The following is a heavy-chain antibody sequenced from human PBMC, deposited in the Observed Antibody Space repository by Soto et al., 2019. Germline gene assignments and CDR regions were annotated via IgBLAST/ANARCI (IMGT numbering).Heavy chain of an antibody. V-gene: IGHV3-30-3*01. CDR3: ARDREVYDFWSGSSYYYYGMDV. D-gene: IGHD3-3*01. CDR2: ISYDGSNK. CDR1: GFTFSSYA. Sequence: QVQLVESGGGVVQPGRSLRLSCAASGFTFSSYAMHWVRQAPGKGLEWVAVISYDGSNKYYADSVKGRFTISRDNSKNTLYLQMNSLRAEDTAVYYCARDREVYDFWSGSSYYYYGMDVWGQGTTVTVSS. J-gene: IGHJ6*02.